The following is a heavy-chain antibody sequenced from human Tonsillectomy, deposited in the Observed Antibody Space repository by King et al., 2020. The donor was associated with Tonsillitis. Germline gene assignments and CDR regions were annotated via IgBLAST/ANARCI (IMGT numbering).Heavy chain of an antibody. CDR1: GGSISTYY. CDR3: ARRIGMTVWGSDNWLDP. V-gene: IGHV4-59*01. Sequence: QLQESGPGLVKPSETLSLTCTVSGGSISTYYWNWIRQPPGKGLEWIGYIYYSGDANYNPSLESRVTISVDTSKNQISLKLSSVTAADTAVYYCARRIGMTVWGSDNWLDPWGQGTLVTVSS. J-gene: IGHJ5*02. CDR2: IYYSGDA. D-gene: IGHD3-16*01.